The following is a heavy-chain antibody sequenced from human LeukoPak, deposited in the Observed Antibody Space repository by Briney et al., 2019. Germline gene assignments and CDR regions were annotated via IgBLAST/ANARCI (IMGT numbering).Heavy chain of an antibody. Sequence: TPETLSLTCAVYGGSFSGYYWSWIRQPPGKGLEWIGEINHSGSTNYNPSLKSRVTISVDTSKNQFSLKLSSVTAADTAVYYCARGWWIGYYGSGSTLYFDYWGQGTLVTVSS. D-gene: IGHD3-10*01. CDR1: GGSFSGYY. CDR3: ARGWWIGYYGSGSTLYFDY. V-gene: IGHV4-34*01. J-gene: IGHJ4*02. CDR2: INHSGST.